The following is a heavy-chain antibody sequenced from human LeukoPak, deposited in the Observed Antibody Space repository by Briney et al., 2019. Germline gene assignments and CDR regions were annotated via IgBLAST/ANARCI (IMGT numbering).Heavy chain of an antibody. D-gene: IGHD1-20*01. CDR1: GFTFSSYW. J-gene: IGHJ4*02. CDR2: IKPDGSGE. Sequence: PWGSLTLSCAASGFTFSSYWMRWVRQAPGKGLVEVGYIKPDGSGESYMDSVKGRFTISRDNTKNSLFLQLNSLRAEDTAMYYCAKGITGNVRFDHWGQGTLVTVSS. CDR3: AKGITGNVRFDH. V-gene: IGHV3-7*01.